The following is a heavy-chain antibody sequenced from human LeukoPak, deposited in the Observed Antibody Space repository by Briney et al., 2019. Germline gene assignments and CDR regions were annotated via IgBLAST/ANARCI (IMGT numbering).Heavy chain of an antibody. D-gene: IGHD3-22*01. CDR2: IYYSGST. Sequence: SETLSLTCTVPGGSITSNSYYWAWIRQPPGKGLEWIGSIYYSGSTYYNPSLKSRVTISVDTSKNQFSLKLSSVTAADTAVYYCARPFYYDSSGSWYFDLWGRGTLVTVSS. CDR3: ARPFYYDSSGSWYFDL. J-gene: IGHJ2*01. V-gene: IGHV4-39*01. CDR1: GGSITSNSYY.